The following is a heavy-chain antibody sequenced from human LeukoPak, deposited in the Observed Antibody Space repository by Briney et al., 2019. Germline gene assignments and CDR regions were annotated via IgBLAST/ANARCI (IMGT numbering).Heavy chain of an antibody. Sequence: PGGSLRLSCAVSGFTVSWVRQAPGKGLEWVSFIYSDNTHYSDSVKGRFTISRDNSKNTLYLQMNSLRAEDTAVYYCARRAGAYSHPYDYWGQGTLVTVSS. CDR1: GFTVS. V-gene: IGHV3-53*01. D-gene: IGHD4/OR15-4a*01. CDR2: IYSDNT. J-gene: IGHJ4*02. CDR3: ARRAGAYSHPYDY.